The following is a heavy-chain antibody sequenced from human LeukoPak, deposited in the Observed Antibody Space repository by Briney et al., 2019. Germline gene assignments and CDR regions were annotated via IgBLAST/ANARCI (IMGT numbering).Heavy chain of an antibody. CDR2: ISYDGSNK. V-gene: IGHV3-30*18. CDR1: GFTFSSYG. J-gene: IGHJ4*02. CDR3: AKGLRYSDK. D-gene: IGHD3-9*01. Sequence: PGRSLRLSCASSGFTFSSYGMHWVRQAPGKGLEWVAVISYDGSNKYYADSVKGRFTISRDNSKNTLYLQMNSLRADDTAVYYCAKGLRYSDKWGQGTLVTVSS.